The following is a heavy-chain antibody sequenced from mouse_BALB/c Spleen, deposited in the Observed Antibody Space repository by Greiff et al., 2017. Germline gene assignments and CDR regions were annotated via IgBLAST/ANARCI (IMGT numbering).Heavy chain of an antibody. D-gene: IGHD1-1*01. CDR2: ISNGGGST. Sequence: EVMLVESGGGLVQPGGSLKLSCAASGFTFSSYTMSWVRQTPEKRLEWVAYISNGGGSTYYPDTVKGRFTISRDNAKNTLYLQMSSLKSEDTAMYYCARRAPFISYGSSYDAMDYWGQGTSVTVSS. CDR3: ARRAPFISYGSSYDAMDY. V-gene: IGHV5-12-2*01. J-gene: IGHJ4*01. CDR1: GFTFSSYT.